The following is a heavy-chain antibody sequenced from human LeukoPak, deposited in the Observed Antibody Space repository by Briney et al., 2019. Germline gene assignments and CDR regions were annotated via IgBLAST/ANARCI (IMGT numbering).Heavy chain of an antibody. CDR3: ARVRGGDFDY. CDR1: GGSISSYY. CDR2: IYHSGST. Sequence: SETLSLTCTVSGGSISSYYWSWIRQPPGKGLEWIGSIYHSGSTYYNPSLKSRVTISVDTSKNQFSLKLSSVTAADTAVYYCARVRGGDFDYWGQGTLVTVSS. J-gene: IGHJ4*02. V-gene: IGHV4-38-2*02.